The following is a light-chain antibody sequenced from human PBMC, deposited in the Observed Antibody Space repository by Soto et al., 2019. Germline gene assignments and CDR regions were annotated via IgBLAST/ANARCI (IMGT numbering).Light chain of an antibody. V-gene: IGKV1-33*01. CDR3: QQYDNLP. J-gene: IGKJ4*01. CDR2: DAS. CDR1: QDISNY. Sequence: DIQMTQSPSSLSASVGDRVTITCQASQDISNYLNWYQQKPGKAPNLLTYDASNLETGVPSRFSGSGSGTDFTFTISSLQPEDIATYYCQQYDNLPFGGGTKVEIK.